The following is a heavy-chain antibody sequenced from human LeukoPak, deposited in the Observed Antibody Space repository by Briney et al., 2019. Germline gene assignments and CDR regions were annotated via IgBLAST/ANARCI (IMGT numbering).Heavy chain of an antibody. Sequence: PGGSLRLSCAASGFTFSSYAMHWVRQAPGKGLEWVSVMSYDGSNKYYADSVKGRFTVSRDNSKNTLYLQMNSLRAEDTAVYYCARETVAGRRADGFDIWGQGTMVTVSS. V-gene: IGHV3-30*04. CDR2: MSYDGSNK. D-gene: IGHD6-19*01. CDR1: GFTFSSYA. J-gene: IGHJ3*02. CDR3: ARETVAGRRADGFDI.